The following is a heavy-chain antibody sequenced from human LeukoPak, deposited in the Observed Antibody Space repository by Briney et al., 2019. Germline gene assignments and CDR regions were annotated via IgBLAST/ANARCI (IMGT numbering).Heavy chain of an antibody. V-gene: IGHV1-8*01. CDR3: ARGPAHIVVVPAAMPARGYY. CDR1: GYTFTSYD. D-gene: IGHD2-2*01. Sequence: ASVKVTCKASGYTFTSYDINWVRQATGQGHEWMGCMNPNSGNTGIAQKFQGRVTMTSNTSISTAYMELSSLGSEDTAVYYCARGPAHIVVVPAAMPARGYYWGQGTLVAVSS. CDR2: MNPNSGNT. J-gene: IGHJ4*02.